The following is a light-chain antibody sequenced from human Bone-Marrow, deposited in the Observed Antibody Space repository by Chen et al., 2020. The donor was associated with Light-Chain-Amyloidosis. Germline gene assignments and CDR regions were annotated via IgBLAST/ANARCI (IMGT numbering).Light chain of an antibody. J-gene: IGLJ2*01. CDR3: QSADSSGTYEGI. Sequence: SYELTQPPSVSVSPGQTARITCSGDDLPTKYAYWYQQKPGQAPVLVIHRDTERPSGISERVSGSSSGTTATLTISGGQAEDEADYHCQSADSSGTYEGIFGGGTKLTV. V-gene: IGLV3-25*03. CDR1: DLPTKY. CDR2: RDT.